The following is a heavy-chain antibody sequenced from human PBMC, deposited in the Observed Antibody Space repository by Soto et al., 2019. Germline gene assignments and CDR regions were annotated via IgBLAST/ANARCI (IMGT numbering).Heavy chain of an antibody. V-gene: IGHV4-30-4*01. J-gene: IGHJ4*02. CDR3: ASLGYCTNGVCYSLDY. Sequence: SETLSLTCTVSGCSISSGDYYWSWIRQPPGKGLEWIGYIYYSGSTYYNPSLKSRVTISVDTSKNQFSLKLSSVTAADTAVYCCASLGYCTNGVCYSLDYWGQGTLVTVSS. CDR2: IYYSGST. CDR1: GCSISSGDYY. D-gene: IGHD2-8*01.